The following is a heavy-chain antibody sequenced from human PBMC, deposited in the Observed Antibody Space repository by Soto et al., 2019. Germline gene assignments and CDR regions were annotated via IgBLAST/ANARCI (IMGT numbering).Heavy chain of an antibody. D-gene: IGHD2-2*01. Sequence: QVQLQESGPGLVKPSGTLSLTCAVSGGSISSSNWWSWVRQPPGKGLEWIGEINHSGSTNYNPSLKIRVTISVDKSKNQFSLKLSSVTAADTAVYYCARYCSSTSCGGMDVWGQGTTVTVSS. CDR1: GGSISSSNW. V-gene: IGHV4-4*02. J-gene: IGHJ6*02. CDR2: INHSGST. CDR3: ARYCSSTSCGGMDV.